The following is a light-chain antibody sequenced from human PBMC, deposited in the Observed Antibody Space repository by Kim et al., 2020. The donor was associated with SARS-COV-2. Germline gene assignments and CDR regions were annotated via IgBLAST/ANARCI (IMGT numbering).Light chain of an antibody. CDR3: QQYDNSPNT. V-gene: IGKV3-20*01. CDR2: GAS. Sequence: EIVLTQSPGTLSLSPGERATLSCRASQSVSSTYLAWYQQKPGQAPRLLIYGASSRATGIPDRFSGSGSGTDFTLTISRLEPEDFAVYYCQQYDNSPNTFGGGTKVDIK. J-gene: IGKJ4*01. CDR1: QSVSSTY.